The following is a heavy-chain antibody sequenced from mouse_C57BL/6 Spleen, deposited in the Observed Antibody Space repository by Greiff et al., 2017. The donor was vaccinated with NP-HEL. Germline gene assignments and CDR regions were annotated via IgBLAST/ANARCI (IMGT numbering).Heavy chain of an antibody. CDR3: ARRYSNYAMDY. Sequence: VQLQQSGAELVMPGASVKLSCKASGYTFTSYWMHWVKQRPGQGLEWIGEIDPSDSYTNYNQKFKGKSTLTVDKSSSTAYMQLSSLTSEDSAVYYCARRYSNYAMDYWGQGTSVTVSS. CDR2: IDPSDSYT. D-gene: IGHD2-5*01. V-gene: IGHV1-69*01. J-gene: IGHJ4*01. CDR1: GYTFTSYW.